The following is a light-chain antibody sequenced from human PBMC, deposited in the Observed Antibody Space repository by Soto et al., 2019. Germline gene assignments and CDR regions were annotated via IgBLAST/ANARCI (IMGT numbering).Light chain of an antibody. V-gene: IGKV3-20*01. CDR1: QSVSSSY. CDR2: GAS. Sequence: EIVLTQSPGTLSLSPGERATLSCRASQSVSSSYLAWCQQKPGQAPRLLIYGASSRATGIPDRFSGSGSGTDFTLTISSLEPEDFAVYYCQQYGSSPTFGQGTRLEI. J-gene: IGKJ5*01. CDR3: QQYGSSPT.